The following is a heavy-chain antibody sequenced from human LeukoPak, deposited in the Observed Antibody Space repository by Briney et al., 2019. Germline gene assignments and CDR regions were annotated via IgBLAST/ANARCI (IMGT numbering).Heavy chain of an antibody. CDR2: MYFGERT. CDR1: GASITSYY. V-gene: IGHV4-59*01. D-gene: IGHD7-27*01. Sequence: SETLSLTCTVSGASITSYYWTWIRQPPGKGLEWVGYMYFGERTNYNPSLKSRATISIDTSKKQFSLKLKSVTAADTDVYYCARIPGDRPDDWGQGTLVTVS. J-gene: IGHJ4*02. CDR3: ARIPGDRPDD.